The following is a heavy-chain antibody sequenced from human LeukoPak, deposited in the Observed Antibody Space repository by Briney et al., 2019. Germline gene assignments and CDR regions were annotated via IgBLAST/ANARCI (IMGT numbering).Heavy chain of an antibody. CDR1: DGSISSYY. J-gene: IGHJ4*02. D-gene: IGHD2-15*01. V-gene: IGHV4-59*01. CDR2: IYYSGST. Sequence: SETLSLTCTVSDGSISSYYWSWIRQPPGKGLEWIGYIYYSGSTNYSPSLRSRLTISVDTSKNQSFLKLSSVTAADTAVYYCARAVVLATAIHFDHWGQGTLVTVSS. CDR3: ARAVVLATAIHFDH.